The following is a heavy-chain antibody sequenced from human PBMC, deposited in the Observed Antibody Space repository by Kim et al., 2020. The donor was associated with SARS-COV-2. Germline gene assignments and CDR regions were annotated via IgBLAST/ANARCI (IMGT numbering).Heavy chain of an antibody. CDR3: ARVGVSGSSPNFDS. V-gene: IGHV4-59*01. D-gene: IGHD3-10*01. CDR2: IYYSGVT. J-gene: IGHJ4*02. CDR1: GGSISNYY. Sequence: SETLSLTCAVSGGSISNYYWTWIRQPPGSRLEWIGFIYYSGVTNYNSSLRSRVAISVDTSTNQVSLKLASLTAADTAVYYCARVGVSGSSPNFDSWGQGTLV.